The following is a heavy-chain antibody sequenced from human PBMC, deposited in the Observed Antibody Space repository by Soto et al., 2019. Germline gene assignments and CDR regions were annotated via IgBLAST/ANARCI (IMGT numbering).Heavy chain of an antibody. CDR3: ARERTTALPSGYYYYYMDV. CDR2: IYYSGST. Sequence: SETLSLTCTVSGGSISSYYWSWIRQPPGKGLEWIGYIYYSGSTNYNPSLKSRVTISVDTSKNQFSLKLSSVTAADTAVYYCARERTTALPSGYYYYYMDVWGKGTTVTVSS. V-gene: IGHV4-59*01. D-gene: IGHD1-7*01. CDR1: GGSISSYY. J-gene: IGHJ6*03.